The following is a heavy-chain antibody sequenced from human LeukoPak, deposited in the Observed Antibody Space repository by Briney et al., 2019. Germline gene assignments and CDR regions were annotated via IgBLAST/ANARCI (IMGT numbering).Heavy chain of an antibody. J-gene: IGHJ6*03. V-gene: IGHV3-21*01. CDR3: ARVLARFSFLYYYYYMDV. CDR1: GFTFSSYA. CDR2: ISSSSSYI. Sequence: GGSLRLSCAASGFTFSSYAMNWVRQAPGKGLEWVSSISSSSSYIYYADSVKGRFTISRDNAKNSLYLQMNSLRAEDTAVYYCARVLARFSFLYYYYYMDVWGKGTTVTVSS. D-gene: IGHD3-3*01.